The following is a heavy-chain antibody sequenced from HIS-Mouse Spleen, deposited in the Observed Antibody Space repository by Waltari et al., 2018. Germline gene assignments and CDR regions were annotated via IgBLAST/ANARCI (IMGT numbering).Heavy chain of an antibody. CDR1: GGSFSGYY. D-gene: IGHD1-7*01. CDR3: AGYNWNYGTDY. CDR2: INHSGST. V-gene: IGHV4-34*01. J-gene: IGHJ4*02. Sequence: QVQLQQWGAGLLKPSETLSLTCAVYGGSFSGYYWSWSGQHPGKGLEWIGEINHSGSTNYNPSLKSRVTISVDTSKNQFSLKLSSVTAADTAVYYCAGYNWNYGTDYWGQGTLVTVSS.